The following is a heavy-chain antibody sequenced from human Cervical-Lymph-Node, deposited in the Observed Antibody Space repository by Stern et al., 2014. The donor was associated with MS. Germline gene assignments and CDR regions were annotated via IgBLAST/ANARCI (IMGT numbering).Heavy chain of an antibody. J-gene: IGHJ4*02. Sequence: EMQLVESGGGLVQPGGSLKLSCAASGFTVSGSAIHWVRQASGKWLEWVGRIKSKVSNDATAYAVSVEGRFTISRDDSKNTAYLQMNSLKTEDTAVYYCSRLDYGGDSDHIFDYWGQGTLVTVSS. D-gene: IGHD4-23*01. CDR2: IKSKVSNDAT. CDR3: SRLDYGGDSDHIFDY. V-gene: IGHV3-73*01. CDR1: GFTVSGSA.